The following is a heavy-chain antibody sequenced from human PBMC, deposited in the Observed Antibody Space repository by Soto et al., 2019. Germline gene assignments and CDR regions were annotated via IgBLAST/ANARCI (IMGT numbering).Heavy chain of an antibody. J-gene: IGHJ4*02. CDR1: GYTLTELS. D-gene: IGHD3-10*01. CDR2: FDPEDGET. Sequence: GASVKVSCKVSGYTLTELSMHWVRQAPGKGLEWMGGFDPEDGETIYAQKFQGRVTMTEDTSTDTAYMELSSLRSEDTAVYYCATDITRITMVRETSYWGQGTLVTVSS. CDR3: ATDITRITMVRETSY. V-gene: IGHV1-24*01.